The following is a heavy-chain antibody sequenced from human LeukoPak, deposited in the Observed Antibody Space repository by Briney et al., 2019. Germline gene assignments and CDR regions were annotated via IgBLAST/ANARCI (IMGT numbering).Heavy chain of an antibody. CDR2: ISAYNANT. CDR3: ARVKGRGGIFGVITPNWFDP. Sequence: ASVKVSCKASGYTFTSYYMHWVRQAPGQGLEWMGWISAYNANTNYAQKLQGRVTMTTDTSTNTAYMELRSLRSDDTAVYYCARVKGRGGIFGVITPNWFDPWGQGTLVTVSS. J-gene: IGHJ5*02. V-gene: IGHV1-18*04. CDR1: GYTFTSYY. D-gene: IGHD3-3*01.